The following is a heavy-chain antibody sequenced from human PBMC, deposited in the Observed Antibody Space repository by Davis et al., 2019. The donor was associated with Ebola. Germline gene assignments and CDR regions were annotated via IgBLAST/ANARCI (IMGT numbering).Heavy chain of an antibody. CDR2: IIPVSGVP. J-gene: IGHJ4*02. CDR3: ARDRYSDGSGYFFEQSH. V-gene: IGHV1-69*13. CDR1: GGTFSSYA. D-gene: IGHD3-22*01. Sequence: SVKVSCKASGGTFSSYAISWVRQAPGQGLDWMGGIIPVSGVPKYVQDFQGRVTITADESTSTAYMELSSLRSEDTAMYYCARDRYSDGSGYFFEQSHWGQGTLVTVSS.